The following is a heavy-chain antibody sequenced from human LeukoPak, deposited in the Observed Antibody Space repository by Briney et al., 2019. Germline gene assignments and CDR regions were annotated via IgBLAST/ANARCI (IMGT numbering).Heavy chain of an antibody. CDR2: INPNSGGT. J-gene: IGHJ4*02. Sequence: ASVKVSCKASGYTFTGYYMHWVRQAPGQGLEWMGWINPNSGGTNYAQKFQGRVTMTRDTSISTAYTELSRLRSDDTAVYYCAREPIAARYYYFDYWGQGTLVTVSS. CDR1: GYTFTGYY. CDR3: AREPIAARYYYFDY. V-gene: IGHV1-2*02. D-gene: IGHD6-6*01.